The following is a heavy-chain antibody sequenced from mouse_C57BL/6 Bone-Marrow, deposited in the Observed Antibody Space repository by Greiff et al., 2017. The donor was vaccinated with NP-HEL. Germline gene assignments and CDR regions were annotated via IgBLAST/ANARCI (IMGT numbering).Heavy chain of an antibody. J-gene: IGHJ2*01. CDR2: ILPGSGST. D-gene: IGHD4-1*01. CDR1: GYTFTGYW. CDR3: ANWYYFDY. Sequence: VQLVESGAELMKPGASVKLSCKATGYTFTGYWIEWVKQRPGHGLEWIGEILPGSGSTNYNEKFKGKATLTADTSSNTAYMQLSSLTAEDSAIYCCANWYYFDYWGQGTTLTVSS. V-gene: IGHV1-9*01.